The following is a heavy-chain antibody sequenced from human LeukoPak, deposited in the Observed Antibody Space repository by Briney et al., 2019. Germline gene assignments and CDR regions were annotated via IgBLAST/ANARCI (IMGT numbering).Heavy chain of an antibody. V-gene: IGHV3-53*01. CDR1: GFTVSSNY. J-gene: IGHJ4*02. CDR3: ARGLYYFDTSGYLYY. CDR2: IYSSGST. Sequence: GGSLRLSCAASGFTVSSNYISWVRQAPGKGLEWVSVIYSSGSTYYADSVKGRFTISRDNSKNTLYLQMNSLRAEDTAVYYCARGLYYFDTSGYLYYWGQGTLVTVSS. D-gene: IGHD3-22*01.